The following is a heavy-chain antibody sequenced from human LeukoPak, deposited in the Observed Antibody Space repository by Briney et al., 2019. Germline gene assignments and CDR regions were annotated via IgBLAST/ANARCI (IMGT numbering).Heavy chain of an antibody. V-gene: IGHV3-23*01. Sequence: PGGSLRLSCGASGFTFSSYAMSWVRQAPGKGLEWVSAISGSGGSTYYADSVKGRFTISRDNSKNTLYLQMNSLRAEDTAVYYCAKDYYGDYFGYFDYWGQGTLVTVSS. D-gene: IGHD4-17*01. CDR1: GFTFSSYA. CDR3: AKDYYGDYFGYFDY. CDR2: ISGSGGST. J-gene: IGHJ4*02.